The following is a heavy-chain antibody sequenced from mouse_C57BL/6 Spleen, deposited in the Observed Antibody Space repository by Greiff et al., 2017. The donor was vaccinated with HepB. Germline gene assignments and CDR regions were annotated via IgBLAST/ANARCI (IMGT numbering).Heavy chain of an antibody. V-gene: IGHV5-4*01. D-gene: IGHD1-1*01. Sequence: EVKLMESGGGLMKPGGSLKLSCAASGFTFSSYAMSWVRQTPEKRLEWVATISDGGSYTYYPDNVKGRFTISRDNAKNNLYLQMSHLKSEDTAMYYCARDMRSTTVVDPLAYWGQRTLVTVSA. CDR1: GFTFSSYA. CDR3: ARDMRSTTVVDPLAY. J-gene: IGHJ3*01. CDR2: ISDGGSYT.